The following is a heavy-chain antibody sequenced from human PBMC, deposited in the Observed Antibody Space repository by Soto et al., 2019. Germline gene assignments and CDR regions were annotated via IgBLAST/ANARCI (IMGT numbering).Heavy chain of an antibody. CDR3: TRGPRPISTGTGAY. J-gene: IGHJ4*02. CDR1: EFIFKMYW. D-gene: IGHD3-10*01. CDR2: IYNDGTYS. Sequence: GGSLRLSCAASEFIFKMYWMHWVPQSPGKGLVWISRIYNDGTYSDYADSVRGRFTISRDNVNDTLYLQMNNLRAEDSGLYYCTRGPRPISTGTGAYWGRGTQVTVSS. V-gene: IGHV3-74*01.